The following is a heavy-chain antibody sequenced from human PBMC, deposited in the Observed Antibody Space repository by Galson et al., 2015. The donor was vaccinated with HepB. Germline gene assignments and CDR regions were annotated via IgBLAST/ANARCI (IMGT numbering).Heavy chain of an antibody. D-gene: IGHD2-2*01. J-gene: IGHJ6*02. CDR2: ISSSSSYT. Sequence: SLRLSCAASGFTFSDYYMSWIRQAPGKGLEWVSYISSSSSYTNYADSVKGRFTISRDNAKNSLYLQMNSLRAEDTAVYYCARDGRYCSSTSCYADYYYYGMDVWGQGTTVTVSS. CDR1: GFTFSDYY. V-gene: IGHV3-11*06. CDR3: ARDGRYCSSTSCYADYYYYGMDV.